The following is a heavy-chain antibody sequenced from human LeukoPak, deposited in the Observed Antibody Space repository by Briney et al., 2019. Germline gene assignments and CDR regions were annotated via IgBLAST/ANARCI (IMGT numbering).Heavy chain of an antibody. CDR2: INHSGST. Sequence: SETLSLTCAVYGGSFSGYYWSWIRQPPGKGLEWIGEINHSGSTNYNPSLKSRVTISVDTSRNQFSLKLSSVTAADTAVYYCARRGSSSFYYYYYMDVWGKGTPVTVSS. V-gene: IGHV4-34*01. J-gene: IGHJ6*03. CDR1: GGSFSGYY. D-gene: IGHD6-13*01. CDR3: ARRGSSSFYYYYYMDV.